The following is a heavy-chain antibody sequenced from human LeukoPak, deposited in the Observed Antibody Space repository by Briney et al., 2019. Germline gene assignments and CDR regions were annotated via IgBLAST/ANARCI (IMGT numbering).Heavy chain of an antibody. J-gene: IGHJ6*02. CDR1: GFTFSSYG. CDR2: ISYDGSNK. V-gene: IGHV3-30*18. D-gene: IGHD4-11*01. Sequence: PGGSLRLSCAASGFTFSSYGMHWVRQAPGKGLEWVAVISYDGSNKYYADSVKGRFTISRDNSKNTLYLQMNSLRAEDTAVYYCANCRLPRPYYYGMDVWGQGTTVTVSS. CDR3: ANCRLPRPYYYGMDV.